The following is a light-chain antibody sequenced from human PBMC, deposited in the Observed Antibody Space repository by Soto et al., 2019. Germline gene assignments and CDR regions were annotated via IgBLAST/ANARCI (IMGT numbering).Light chain of an antibody. Sequence: DIQMTQSPSTLSASVGDSVTITGRASQRISGWVAWLQQRPGKAPNLLIYDVSALPRGVPSRFRGSGAVRELTLRVTNLQPDDYRTYHCQQYDSYWATVGHRPKVDIK. V-gene: IGKV1-5*01. CDR2: DVS. CDR3: QQYDSYWAT. J-gene: IGKJ1*01. CDR1: QRISGW.